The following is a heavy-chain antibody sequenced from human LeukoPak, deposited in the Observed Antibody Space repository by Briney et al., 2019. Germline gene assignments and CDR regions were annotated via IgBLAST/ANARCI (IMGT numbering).Heavy chain of an antibody. CDR2: IIPIFGTA. CDR1: GGTFISYA. Sequence: GCSVKVSCKASGGTFISYAISWVRRAPGQGGEGRGGIIPIFGTANYAQKFQGRVTITSDESTSTAYMELSSLRSEDTSVYYCARGPTAMVRTRGVMGAFDIGGQGTMVTVSS. CDR3: ARGPTAMVRTRGVMGAFDI. V-gene: IGHV1-69*01. J-gene: IGHJ3*02. D-gene: IGHD3-10*01.